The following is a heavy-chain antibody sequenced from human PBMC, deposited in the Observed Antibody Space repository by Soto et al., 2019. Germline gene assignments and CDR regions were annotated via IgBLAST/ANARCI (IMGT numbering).Heavy chain of an antibody. D-gene: IGHD6-13*01. Sequence: ASVKGSCKASGGTNSGDAIIWVRQAPGQGLEWMGGIIPIFGTANYAQKFQGRVTITADESTSTAYMELSSLRSEDTAVYYCAREGIAAAGSYYYYYGMDVWGQGTTVTVSS. J-gene: IGHJ6*02. CDR1: GGTNSGDA. CDR2: IIPIFGTA. CDR3: AREGIAAAGSYYYYYGMDV. V-gene: IGHV1-69*13.